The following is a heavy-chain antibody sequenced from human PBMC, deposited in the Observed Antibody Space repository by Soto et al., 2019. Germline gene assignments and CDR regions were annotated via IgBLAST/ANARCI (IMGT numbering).Heavy chain of an antibody. V-gene: IGHV1-69*12. Sequence: QVQLVQSGAEVRQPASSVKVSCKTSGGTFRSYAISWVRQAPGQGLEWMGGIVPIVDTSTYAQKFQGRVTITEDESTSTVYMELSSLRSDDTAVYYCVRVVAIPGYPDNWGQGTLVTVSS. D-gene: IGHD5-12*01. J-gene: IGHJ4*02. CDR2: IVPIVDTS. CDR3: VRVVAIPGYPDN. CDR1: GGTFRSYA.